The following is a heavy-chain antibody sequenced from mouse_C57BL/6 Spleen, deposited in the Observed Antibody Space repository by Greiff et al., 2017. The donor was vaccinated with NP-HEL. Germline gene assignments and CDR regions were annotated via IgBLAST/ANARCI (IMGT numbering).Heavy chain of an antibody. CDR2: ISSGGDYI. CDR3: TRDGGEDGYDEGAWFAY. Sequence: EVKVVESGEGLVKPGGSLKLSCAASGFTFSSYAMSWVRQTPEKRLEWVAYISSGGDYIYYADTVKGRFTISRDNARNTLYLQMSSLKSEDTAMYYCTRDGGEDGYDEGAWFAYWGQGTLVTVSA. CDR1: GFTFSSYA. J-gene: IGHJ3*01. V-gene: IGHV5-9-1*02. D-gene: IGHD2-2*01.